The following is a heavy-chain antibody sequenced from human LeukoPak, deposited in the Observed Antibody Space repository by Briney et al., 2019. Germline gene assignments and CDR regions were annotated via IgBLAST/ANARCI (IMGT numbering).Heavy chain of an antibody. CDR2: IYYTGST. Sequence: PSETLSLTCTVSGGSISNYYWSWMRQPPGKGLEWIGYIYYTGSTNYNPSLKSRVTMSVDTSKNQFSLKLSSVTAADTAVYYCAREDSSGYYDYWGRGTLVTVSS. V-gene: IGHV4-59*01. CDR3: AREDSSGYYDY. J-gene: IGHJ4*02. CDR1: GGSISNYY. D-gene: IGHD3-22*01.